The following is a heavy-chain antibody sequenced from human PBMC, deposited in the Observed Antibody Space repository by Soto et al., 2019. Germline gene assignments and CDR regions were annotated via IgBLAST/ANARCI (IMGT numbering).Heavy chain of an antibody. Sequence: SETLSLTCTVSGGSISSGGYYWSWIRQHPGKGLEWIGYIYYSGSTNYNPSLKNRVTISVDTTKNQFSLKLSSVTAADTAVYYCARLRVVPAASYYYYYYMDVWGKGTTVTVSS. CDR2: IYYSGST. V-gene: IGHV4-31*03. D-gene: IGHD2-2*01. CDR1: GGSISSGGYY. CDR3: ARLRVVPAASYYYYYYMDV. J-gene: IGHJ6*03.